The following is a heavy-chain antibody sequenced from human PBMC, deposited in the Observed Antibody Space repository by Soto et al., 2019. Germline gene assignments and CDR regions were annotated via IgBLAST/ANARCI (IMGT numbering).Heavy chain of an antibody. Sequence: SETLSLTCTVSGGSDSSGSYYWSWIRQPPGKGLEWIGYIYYSGSTNYNPSLKSRVTISVDTSKNQFSLKLSSVTAADTAVYYCARDYPAAMFYYAMDVWGQGTTVTVSS. CDR1: GGSDSSGSYY. J-gene: IGHJ6*02. D-gene: IGHD2-2*01. CDR3: ARDYPAAMFYYAMDV. V-gene: IGHV4-61*01. CDR2: IYYSGST.